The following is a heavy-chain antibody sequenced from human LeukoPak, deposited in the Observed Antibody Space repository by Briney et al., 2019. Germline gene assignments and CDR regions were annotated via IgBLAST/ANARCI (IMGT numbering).Heavy chain of an antibody. D-gene: IGHD1-14*01. J-gene: IGHJ4*02. Sequence: ASVKVSCKASGYTFTSYYMHWARQAPGQGLEWMGIINPSGGDTSYAQKFQGRLTMTRDTSTNTVYMELASLRSEDTAVDYCAREVMDNLRFDYWGQGTLVTVSS. V-gene: IGHV1-46*01. CDR1: GYTFTSYY. CDR3: AREVMDNLRFDY. CDR2: INPSGGDT.